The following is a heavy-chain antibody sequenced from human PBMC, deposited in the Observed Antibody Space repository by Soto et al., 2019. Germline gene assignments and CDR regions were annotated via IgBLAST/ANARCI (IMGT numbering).Heavy chain of an antibody. V-gene: IGHV3-20*01. Sequence: GGSLSLSCAASGFTLDAYGMSWVRQAPGKGLEWVSGINWNGGSTGYADSVKGRFTISRDNAKNSLYLQMSSLRAEDTALYHCARSAVARRFDPWGQGTLVTVS. D-gene: IGHD6-19*01. CDR2: INWNGGST. J-gene: IGHJ5*02. CDR1: GFTLDAYG. CDR3: ARSAVARRFDP.